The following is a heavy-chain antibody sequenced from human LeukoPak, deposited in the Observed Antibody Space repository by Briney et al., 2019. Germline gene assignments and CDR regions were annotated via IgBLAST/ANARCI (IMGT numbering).Heavy chain of an antibody. CDR2: ISSSSSTI. CDR3: ATTVTTEFDY. D-gene: IGHD4-17*01. J-gene: IGHJ4*02. V-gene: IGHV3-48*02. Sequence: GGSLRLSCTASGFSFSTYSMNWFRQAPGKGLEWVSYISSSSSTIYYADSVKGRFTISRDNAKNSLYLQMNSLRDEDTAVYYCATTVTTEFDYWGQGTLVTVSS. CDR1: GFSFSTYS.